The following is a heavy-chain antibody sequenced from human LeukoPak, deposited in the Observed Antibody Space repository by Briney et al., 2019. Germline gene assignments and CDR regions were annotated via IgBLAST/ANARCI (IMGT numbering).Heavy chain of an antibody. D-gene: IGHD2-2*01. CDR2: ISGSGCST. Sequence: PGGSLRLSCAASGFTFSSYAMSWVRQAPGKGLEWVSAISGSGCSTYYADSVKGRFTISRDNSKNTLYLQMNSLRAEDTAVYYCEKDLADCRSTSCYVDYYYGMDVWGQGTTVTVSS. J-gene: IGHJ6*02. CDR1: GFTFSSYA. V-gene: IGHV3-23*01. CDR3: EKDLADCRSTSCYVDYYYGMDV.